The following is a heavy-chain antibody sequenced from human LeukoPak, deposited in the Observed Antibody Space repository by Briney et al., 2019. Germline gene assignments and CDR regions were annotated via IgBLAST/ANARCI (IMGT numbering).Heavy chain of an antibody. J-gene: IGHJ4*02. Sequence: ASETLSLTCTVSGGSICSYYWSWIRQPPGKGLEWIGYIYYSGSTNYNPSLKSRVTISVDTSKNQFSLKLSSVTAADTAVYYCARRYREVFDYWGQGTLVTVSS. CDR1: GGSICSYY. D-gene: IGHD4-11*01. V-gene: IGHV4-59*01. CDR3: ARRYREVFDY. CDR2: IYYSGST.